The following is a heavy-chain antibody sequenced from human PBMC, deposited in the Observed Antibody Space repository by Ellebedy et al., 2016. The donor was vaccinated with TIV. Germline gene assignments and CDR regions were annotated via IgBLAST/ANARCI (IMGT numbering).Heavy chain of an antibody. V-gene: IGHV3-23*01. CDR3: AEDGHGGWSV. CDR1: RFTFSSFG. CDR2: ISGSGDDT. J-gene: IGHJ4*02. Sequence: GESLKISCVASRFTFSSFGMSWVRQAPGKGLEWVSAISGSGDDTYYADSVKGRLTISRDNSKNTLFLQMNRLRAENTAVYYCAEDGHGGWSVWGQGTLVTVSS. D-gene: IGHD6-19*01.